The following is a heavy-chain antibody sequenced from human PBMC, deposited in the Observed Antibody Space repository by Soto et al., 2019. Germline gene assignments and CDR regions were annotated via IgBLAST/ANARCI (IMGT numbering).Heavy chain of an antibody. CDR3: ARLGSGWYRPFDY. CDR1: GYTFTSYY. J-gene: IGHJ4*02. Sequence: ASVKVSCKASGYTFTSYYMHWVRQAPGQGLEWMGIINPSGGSTSYAQKFQGRVTMTRDTSTSTVYMEMSSLRSEDTAVFYCARLGSGWYRPFDYWGQGTLVTVSS. CDR2: INPSGGST. D-gene: IGHD6-19*01. V-gene: IGHV1-46*01.